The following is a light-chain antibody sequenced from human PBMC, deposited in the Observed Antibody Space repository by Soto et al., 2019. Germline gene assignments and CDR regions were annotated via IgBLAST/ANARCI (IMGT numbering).Light chain of an antibody. V-gene: IGKV3-15*01. Sequence: EIVMTQSPAILPVAPGEIATLSCRASQNVAHNLAWYQHKPGQTPRLLIYDTSTRATGVPTRFSGSRSGAEFTLTINSLQSEDFAVYYCQPYNNWPLTFGGGTKVDIK. CDR1: QNVAHN. CDR2: DTS. CDR3: QPYNNWPLT. J-gene: IGKJ4*01.